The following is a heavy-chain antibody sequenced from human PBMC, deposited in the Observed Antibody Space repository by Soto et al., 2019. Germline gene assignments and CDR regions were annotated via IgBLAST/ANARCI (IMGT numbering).Heavy chain of an antibody. CDR2: INPNSGGT. V-gene: IGHV1-2*04. D-gene: IGHD4-17*01. Sequence: ASVKVSCKVSGYTLTELSMHWVRQAPGKGLEWMGWINPNSGGTNYAQKFQGWVTMTRDTSISTAYMELSRLRSDDTAVYYCARGQDMTTVVVAPLNAFDIWGQGTMVTVSS. CDR1: GYTLTELS. CDR3: ARGQDMTTVVVAPLNAFDI. J-gene: IGHJ3*02.